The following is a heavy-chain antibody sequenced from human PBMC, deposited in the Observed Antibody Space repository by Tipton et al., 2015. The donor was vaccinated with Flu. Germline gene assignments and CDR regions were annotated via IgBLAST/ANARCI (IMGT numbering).Heavy chain of an antibody. CDR2: IYYSGSI. Sequence: TLSFTCTVSGGSISSYYWSWIRQPPGKGLEWIGYIYYSGSISHNPSLKSRVTISVDTSKNQFSLKLSSVTAADTAVYYCAREWGDAFDIRGQGTMVTVSS. CDR3: AREWGDAFDI. D-gene: IGHD3-16*01. V-gene: IGHV4-59*01. CDR1: GGSISSYY. J-gene: IGHJ3*02.